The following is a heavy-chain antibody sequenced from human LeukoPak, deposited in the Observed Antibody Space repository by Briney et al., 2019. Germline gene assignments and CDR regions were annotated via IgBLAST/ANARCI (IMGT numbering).Heavy chain of an antibody. Sequence: PSETLSLTCAVYGGSFSGYYWSWIRQPPGKGLEWIREINHSGSTNYNPSLKSRVAISVDTSKNQFSLKLSSVTAADTAVYYCARRRIVVVPAALNWFDPWGQGTLVTVSS. V-gene: IGHV4-34*01. D-gene: IGHD2-2*01. CDR2: INHSGST. J-gene: IGHJ5*02. CDR1: GGSFSGYY. CDR3: ARRRIVVVPAALNWFDP.